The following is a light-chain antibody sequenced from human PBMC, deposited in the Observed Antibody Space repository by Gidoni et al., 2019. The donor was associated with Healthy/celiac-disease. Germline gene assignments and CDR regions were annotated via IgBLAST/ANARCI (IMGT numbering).Light chain of an antibody. CDR3: QQSYSTPET. CDR2: AAS. J-gene: IGKJ1*01. Sequence: DIQMTQSPSSLSASVGDTVTITCRASQSISSYLNWYQQKPGKAPKRLIYAASSLQSGVPSRFSGSGSGTDFTLTISSLQPEDFATYYCQQSYSTPETFGQGTKVEIK. V-gene: IGKV1-39*01. CDR1: QSISSY.